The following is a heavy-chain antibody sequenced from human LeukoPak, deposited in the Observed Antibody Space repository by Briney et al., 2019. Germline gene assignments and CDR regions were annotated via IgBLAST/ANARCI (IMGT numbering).Heavy chain of an antibody. CDR2: IREDGSEK. J-gene: IGHJ4*02. Sequence: PGGSLRLSCAASGFTFSAYWMSWVRQAPGKGLEWVANIREDGSEKYYVDSVKGQFTISRDNAKNSLFLQMGSLRAEDTAVYYCARDLAGHYYGSGSSFDYWGQGTLVTVSS. V-gene: IGHV3-7*01. CDR1: GFTFSAYW. D-gene: IGHD3-10*01. CDR3: ARDLAGHYYGSGSSFDY.